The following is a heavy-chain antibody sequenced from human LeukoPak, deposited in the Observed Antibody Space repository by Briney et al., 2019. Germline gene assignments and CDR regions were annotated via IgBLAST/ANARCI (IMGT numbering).Heavy chain of an antibody. CDR1: GYSFTSYW. V-gene: IGHV5-51*01. Sequence: PGESLKISCKGSGYSFTSYWTGWVRQMPGKGLGGLGIIYPGDSDTRYSPSFQGQVTISADKSISTAYLQWSSLKASDTAMYYCARLSSGWYYFDYWGQGTLVTVSS. D-gene: IGHD6-19*01. CDR2: IYPGDSDT. CDR3: ARLSSGWYYFDY. J-gene: IGHJ4*02.